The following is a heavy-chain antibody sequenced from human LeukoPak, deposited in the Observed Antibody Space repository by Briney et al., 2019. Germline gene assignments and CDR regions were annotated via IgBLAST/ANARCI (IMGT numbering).Heavy chain of an antibody. V-gene: IGHV4-34*01. CDR1: GGSFSGYY. D-gene: IGHD3-10*01. J-gene: IGHJ4*02. CDR3: AREIFGSGSYPDF. Sequence: PSETLSLTCAVYGGSFSGYYWSWIRQPPGKGLEWIGEINHSGSTNYNPSLKSRVTISVDTSKNQFSLKLSSVTAADTAVYYCAREIFGSGSYPDFWGQGTLVTVSS. CDR2: INHSGST.